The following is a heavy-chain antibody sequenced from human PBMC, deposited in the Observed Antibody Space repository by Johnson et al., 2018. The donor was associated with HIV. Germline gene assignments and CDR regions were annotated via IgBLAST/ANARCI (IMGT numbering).Heavy chain of an antibody. CDR2: ISYDGSNK. CDR1: GFTFSNYG. J-gene: IGHJ3*02. Sequence: QVQLVESGGGLVQPGGSLRLSCAASGFTFSNYGMHWVRQAPGKGLECVTIISYDGSNKYYADSVKGRFTISRDNSKNTLYLQMGSLRAEDMAVYYCARPRTTVTQVDAFDIWGQGTMVTVSS. V-gene: IGHV3-30*03. CDR3: ARPRTTVTQVDAFDI. D-gene: IGHD4-17*01.